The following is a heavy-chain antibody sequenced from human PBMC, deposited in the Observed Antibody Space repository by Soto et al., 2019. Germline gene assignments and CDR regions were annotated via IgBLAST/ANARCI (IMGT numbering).Heavy chain of an antibody. CDR2: ISAHNGNT. V-gene: IGHV1-18*01. Sequence: QVHLVQSGAEVKKPGASVKVSCKASGYTFTSYGITWVRQAPGQGLEWMGWISAHNGNTDYAQKLXGXVXXTRDTSTSTAYMELRSLISDDTAVYYWARGRYGDYWGQGALVTVSS. CDR1: GYTFTSYG. D-gene: IGHD1-1*01. CDR3: ARGRYGDY. J-gene: IGHJ4*02.